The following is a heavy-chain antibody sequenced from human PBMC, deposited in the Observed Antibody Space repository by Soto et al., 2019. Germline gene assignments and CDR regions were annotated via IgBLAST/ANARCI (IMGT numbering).Heavy chain of an antibody. CDR2: MNPNSGNT. D-gene: IGHD5-18*01. Sequence: QVQMVQSGAEVKKPGASVKVSCRASGYSFTSYDVNWVRQATGQGLEWMGWMNPNSGNTAFAEKFQGRVTMTRDTPISTAYMELSGLTSEDTAVYYCARYPYTSYCSYVSCSYDAFDIWGQGTVVTVSS. J-gene: IGHJ3*02. V-gene: IGHV1-8*01. CDR1: GYSFTSYD. CDR3: ARYPYTSYCSYVSCSYDAFDI.